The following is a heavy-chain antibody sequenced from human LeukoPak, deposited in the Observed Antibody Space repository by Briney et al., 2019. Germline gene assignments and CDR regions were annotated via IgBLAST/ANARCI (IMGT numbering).Heavy chain of an antibody. V-gene: IGHV3-30*02. Sequence: PGGSLRLSCVGSGFIFGNYGIHWVRQAPGRGLEWVAFIKFGGGSEYYADSVKGRFTISRDNVKRSLYLQMNNLRPEDTALYYCAKSRAPTADPDAFDIWGQGTMVTVSS. J-gene: IGHJ3*02. CDR2: IKFGGGSE. D-gene: IGHD1-14*01. CDR1: GFIFGNYG. CDR3: AKSRAPTADPDAFDI.